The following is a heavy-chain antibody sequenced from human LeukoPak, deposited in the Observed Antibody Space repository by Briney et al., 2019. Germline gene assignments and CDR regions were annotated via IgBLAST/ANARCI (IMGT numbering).Heavy chain of an antibody. V-gene: IGHV1-2*02. Sequence: ASVKVSCKASGYTFTRYYMNWVRQAPGQGLEWMGWINPNSGDTNSAQKFQGRVTMTRDTSISTAYMELSRLTSDDTAVYYCVRAGPFYSGNYLGFWGQGTLVTVSS. CDR3: VRAGPFYSGNYLGF. CDR1: GYTFTRYY. D-gene: IGHD1-26*01. J-gene: IGHJ4*02. CDR2: INPNSGDT.